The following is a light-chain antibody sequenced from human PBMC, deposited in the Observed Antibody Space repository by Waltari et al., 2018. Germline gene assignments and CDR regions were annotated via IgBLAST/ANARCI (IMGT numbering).Light chain of an antibody. V-gene: IGKV1-39*01. J-gene: IGKJ2*01. CDR2: SAS. CDR1: QSISTY. Sequence: DIQMTQSPSSLSASVGDSVSITCRASQSISTYLSWYQQKPGEAPKLLIFSASSLQSGVPSRITGTGSGTDFTLTISSLQPEDSATYYCQQSYNYHPYTFGQGTKLEIK. CDR3: QQSYNYHPYT.